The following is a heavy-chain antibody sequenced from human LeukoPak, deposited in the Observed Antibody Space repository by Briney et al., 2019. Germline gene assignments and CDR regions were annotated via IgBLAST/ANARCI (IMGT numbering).Heavy chain of an antibody. Sequence: GGSLRLSCAASVYTVSSNYMSWVRQAPGKGLEWVSTISGSDGSTYYADSVKRRLTISRDNSKNTLYLQMNSLRVDDTAVYYCAKLRSGDPVAATNYWGQGTLVTVSS. D-gene: IGHD2-15*01. CDR1: VYTVSSNY. V-gene: IGHV3-23*01. J-gene: IGHJ4*02. CDR3: AKLRSGDPVAATNY. CDR2: ISGSDGST.